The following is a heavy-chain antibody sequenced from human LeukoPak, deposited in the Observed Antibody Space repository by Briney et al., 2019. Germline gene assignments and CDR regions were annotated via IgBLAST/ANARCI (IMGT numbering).Heavy chain of an antibody. CDR1: GGTSNTYA. V-gene: IGHV1-69*04. D-gene: IGHD3-16*01. CDR2: IIPILDIP. CDR3: ARDPTGEGMDV. J-gene: IGHJ6*02. Sequence: SVKVSCKASGGTSNTYAISWVRQAPGQGLEWMGRIIPILDIPYYAQKFQGRVTITADKSTGSAYMELSSLRSEDTAVYYCARDPTGEGMDVWGQGTTVTVSS.